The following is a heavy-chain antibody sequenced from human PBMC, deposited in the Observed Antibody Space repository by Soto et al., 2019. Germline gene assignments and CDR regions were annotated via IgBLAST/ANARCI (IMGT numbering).Heavy chain of an antibody. Sequence: GGSLRLSCAASRFTFSSYAMSWVRQAPGKGLEWVSGISGGGGSTYYADSVKGRFTISRDNSKNTLSLQMNSLRAEDTAVYYCAKCALGGVFAPVDYWGQGTLVTVSS. CDR3: AKCALGGVFAPVDY. CDR1: RFTFSSYA. V-gene: IGHV3-23*01. CDR2: ISGGGGST. D-gene: IGHD3-16*02. J-gene: IGHJ4*02.